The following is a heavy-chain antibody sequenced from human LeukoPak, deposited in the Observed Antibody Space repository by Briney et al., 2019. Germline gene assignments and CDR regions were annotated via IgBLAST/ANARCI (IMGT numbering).Heavy chain of an antibody. CDR3: AKGLYHYFGSGSYTLDF. D-gene: IGHD3-10*01. CDR2: ISGSSTGT. J-gene: IGHJ4*02. V-gene: IGHV3-23*01. Sequence: GGSLRLSCAASGFPFSSYAMTWVRQAPGKGLELVSAISGSSTGTYYAESVKGRFSISRDSSKNTLYLQMNSLRAEDTAIYYCAKGLYHYFGSGSYTLDFWGQGTQVAVSS. CDR1: GFPFSSYA.